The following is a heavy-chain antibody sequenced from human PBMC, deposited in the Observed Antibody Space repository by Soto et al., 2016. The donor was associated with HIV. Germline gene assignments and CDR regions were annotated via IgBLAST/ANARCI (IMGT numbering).Heavy chain of an antibody. CDR3: ARDRLSSVREYYYGSTIPRWFDP. CDR1: GYTFTSYG. D-gene: IGHD3-10*01. CDR2: ISAYNGNT. Sequence: QVQLVQSGAEVKKPGASVKVSCKASGYTFTSYGISWVRQAPGQGLEWMGWISAYNGNTNYAQKLQGRVTMTTDTSTSTAYMELRSLRSDDTAVYYCARDRLSSVREYYYGSTIPRWFDPGAREPWSPSPQ. V-gene: IGHV1-18*01. J-gene: IGHJ5*02.